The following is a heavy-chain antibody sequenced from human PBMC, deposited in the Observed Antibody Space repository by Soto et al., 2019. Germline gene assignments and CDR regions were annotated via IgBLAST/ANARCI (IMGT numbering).Heavy chain of an antibody. V-gene: IGHV4-59*01. J-gene: IGHJ6*03. D-gene: IGHD2-15*01. Sequence: ETLSLTCTVSGGSISSYYWSWIRQPPGKGLEWIGYIYYSGSTNYNPSLKSRVTISVDTSKNQFSLKLSSVTAADTAVYYCARGNQVERYYYYMDVWGKGTTVTVSS. CDR1: GGSISSYY. CDR3: ARGNQVERYYYYMDV. CDR2: IYYSGST.